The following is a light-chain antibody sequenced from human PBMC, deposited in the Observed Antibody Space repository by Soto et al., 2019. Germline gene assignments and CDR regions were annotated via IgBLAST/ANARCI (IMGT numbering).Light chain of an antibody. V-gene: IGKV3-20*01. CDR2: GAS. Sequence: EIVLTQSPGTLSLSPGERATPSCMASQSVSSSYLAWYQQKPGQAPRLLIYGASSRATGIPDRFSGSGSGTDFTLTISRLEPEDFAVYYCQQYGSSLAITFGQGTRLEI. CDR1: QSVSSSY. CDR3: QQYGSSLAIT. J-gene: IGKJ5*01.